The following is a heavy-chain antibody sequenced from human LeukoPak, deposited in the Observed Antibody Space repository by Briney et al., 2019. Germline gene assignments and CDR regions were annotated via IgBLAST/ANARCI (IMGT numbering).Heavy chain of an antibody. J-gene: IGHJ4*02. CDR3: ARGGVLAEDYYDSSGYSPEGNIDY. CDR1: GGSISSYY. D-gene: IGHD3-22*01. V-gene: IGHV4-59*01. Sequence: KTSETLSLTCTVSGGSISSYYWSWIRQPPGKGLEWIGYIYYSGSTDYNPSLKSRVTISVDTSKNQFSLKRSSVTAADTAVYYCARGGVLAEDYYDSSGYSPEGNIDYWGQGTLVTVSS. CDR2: IYYSGST.